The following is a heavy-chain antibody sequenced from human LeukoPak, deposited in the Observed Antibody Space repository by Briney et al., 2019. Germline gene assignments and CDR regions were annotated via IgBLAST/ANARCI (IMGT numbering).Heavy chain of an antibody. D-gene: IGHD3-10*01. V-gene: IGHV1-2*02. CDR3: ARDLKRSRAVITYY. J-gene: IGHJ4*02. CDR2: INPNSGGT. CDR1: GYTFTGYY. Sequence: ASVKVSCKASGYTFTGYYMHWVRQAPGQGLEWMGWINPNSGGTNYAQKFQGRVTMTRDTSISTAYMELSRLRSDDTAVYYCARDLKRSRAVITYYWGQGTLVTVSS.